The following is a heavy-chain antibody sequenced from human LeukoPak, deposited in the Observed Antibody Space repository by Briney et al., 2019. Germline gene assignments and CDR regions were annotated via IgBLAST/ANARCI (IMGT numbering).Heavy chain of an antibody. Sequence: SETLSLTCTVSGGSISSGSYYWSWIRQPAGKGLEWIGRIYTSGSTNFNPSLKSRVTISVDTSKNQFSLKLSSVTAADTTVYYCARAEFGTMYSSSWAFDYWGQGTLVTVSS. V-gene: IGHV4-61*02. CDR1: GGSISSGSYY. D-gene: IGHD6-13*01. CDR2: IYTSGST. J-gene: IGHJ4*02. CDR3: ARAEFGTMYSSSWAFDY.